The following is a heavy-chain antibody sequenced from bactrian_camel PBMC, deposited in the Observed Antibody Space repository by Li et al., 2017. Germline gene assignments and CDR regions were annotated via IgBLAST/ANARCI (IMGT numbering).Heavy chain of an antibody. CDR2: IFNDDKRST. J-gene: IGHJ4*01. V-gene: IGHV3S26*01. Sequence: HVQLVESGGGSVQSGRSLRLSCSAPGYTYSTYCLAWFRQAPGKEHQGVAVIFNDDKRSTSYADFGKGRFTISKDNAENTLYLQMDSLKPEDTAMYYCAADERRDKPDSCWGSRYDYPSWGRGTQVTV. D-gene: IGHD1*01. CDR1: GYTYSTYC. CDR3: AADERRDKPDSCWGSRYDYPS.